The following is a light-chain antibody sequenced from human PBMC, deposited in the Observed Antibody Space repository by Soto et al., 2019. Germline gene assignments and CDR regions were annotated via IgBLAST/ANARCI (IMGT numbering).Light chain of an antibody. CDR2: GAS. CDR3: QQYNNWPIT. CDR1: QSVSSY. J-gene: IGKJ5*01. V-gene: IGKV3-15*01. Sequence: EIVLTHSPATLSLSPWERATLSCRASQSVSSYLAWYQQKPGQAPRLLIYGASTRATGIPARFSGSGSGTEFTLTISSLQSEDFEIYYCQQYNNWPITFGQGTRLEIK.